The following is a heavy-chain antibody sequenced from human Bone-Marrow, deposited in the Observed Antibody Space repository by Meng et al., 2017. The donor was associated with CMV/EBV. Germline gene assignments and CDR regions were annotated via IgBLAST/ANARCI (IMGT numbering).Heavy chain of an antibody. V-gene: IGHV3-30*04. J-gene: IGHJ6*02. CDR1: GFAFNIYA. Sequence: GGSLRLSCAASGFAFNIYALHWVRQAPGKGLEWLAVISFDGRETRYADSVKGRFTISRDNAKNTVYLQMNSLRAEDTAVYYCARDPAVDTAMVWIPYYYYGMDVWGQGTTVTVSS. CDR3: ARDPAVDTAMVWIPYYYYGMDV. CDR2: ISFDGRET. D-gene: IGHD5-18*01.